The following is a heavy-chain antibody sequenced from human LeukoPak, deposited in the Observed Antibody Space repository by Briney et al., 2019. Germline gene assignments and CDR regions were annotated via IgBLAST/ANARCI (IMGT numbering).Heavy chain of an antibody. CDR1: GFTFKTYH. J-gene: IGHJ4*02. CDR3: TTIRPGY. CDR2: ITSGGSVI. D-gene: IGHD5-12*01. V-gene: IGHV3-48*03. Sequence: GGSLRLSCVASGFTFKTYHMNWVRQAPGKGLEWLSGITSGGSVIYYADSVKGRFTISRDDAKNTLYLQMNSLRAEDTAVYYCTTIRPGYWGQGTLVTVSP.